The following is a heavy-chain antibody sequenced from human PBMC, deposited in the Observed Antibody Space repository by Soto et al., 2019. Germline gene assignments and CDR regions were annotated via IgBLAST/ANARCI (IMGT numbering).Heavy chain of an antibody. CDR2: ISGSGGST. CDR1: GFTFSSYA. Sequence: GGSLRLSCAASGFTFSSYAMSWVRQAPGKGLEWVSAISGSGGSTYYADSVKGRFTISRDNSKNTLYLQMNSLRAEDTAVYYCAKGGGITGTGSSDYWGKGTLVTVSS. J-gene: IGHJ4*02. CDR3: AKGGGITGTGSSDY. D-gene: IGHD1-20*01. V-gene: IGHV3-23*01.